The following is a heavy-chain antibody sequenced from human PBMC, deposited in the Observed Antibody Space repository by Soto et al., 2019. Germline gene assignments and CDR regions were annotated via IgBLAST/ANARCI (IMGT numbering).Heavy chain of an antibody. J-gene: IGHJ1*01. CDR3: AREENCSDGICYSEYFQR. CDR1: GCIFTAYS. CDR2: VNPSGGST. D-gene: IGHD2-15*01. V-gene: IGHV1-46*01. Sequence: ASVKVSCKASGCIFTAYSMHWVRQAPGQGLEWMGVVNPSGGSTNYAQKFQGRITMTRDTSTSTVYMDLSSLTSEDTAVYYCAREENCSDGICYSEYFQRWGQGTLVTVLL.